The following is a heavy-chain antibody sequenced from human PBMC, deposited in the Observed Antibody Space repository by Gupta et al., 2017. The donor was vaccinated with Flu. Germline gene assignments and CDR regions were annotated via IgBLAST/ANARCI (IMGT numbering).Heavy chain of an antibody. D-gene: IGHD2-2*01. J-gene: IGHJ5*02. CDR3: AKVEDIVVLGFAP. CDR1: GYTFTGYY. Sequence: QVQLVQSGAEVTKPGASVKVSCKASGYTFTGYYMHWVGQAPEQGREGMGWINTKCGGTNEAQKVQGRVTMTRDTARRTAYMELGRVGYADTAVYYCAKVEDIVVLGFAPGCQGTMVTVYS. CDR2: INTKCGGT. V-gene: IGHV1-2*02.